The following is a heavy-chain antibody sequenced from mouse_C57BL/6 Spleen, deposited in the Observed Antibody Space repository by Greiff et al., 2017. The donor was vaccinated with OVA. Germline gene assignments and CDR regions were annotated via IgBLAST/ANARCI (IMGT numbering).Heavy chain of an antibody. D-gene: IGHD6-1*01. V-gene: IGHV1-42*01. CDR3: ARPLMGNFDY. CDR1: GYSFTGYY. J-gene: IGHJ2*01. CDR2: INPSTGGT. Sequence: EVQLQQSGPELVEPGASVKISCKASGYSFTGYYMNWVKQSPEKSLEWIGEINPSTGGTTYNQKFKAKATLTVDKSSSTAYMQLKSLTSEDSAVYYCARPLMGNFDYWGQGTTLTVSS.